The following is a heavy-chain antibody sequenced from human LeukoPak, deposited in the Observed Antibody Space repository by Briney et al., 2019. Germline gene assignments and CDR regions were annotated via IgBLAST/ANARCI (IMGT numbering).Heavy chain of an antibody. J-gene: IGHJ5*02. Sequence: VASVKVSCTASGYTFTSYYMHWVRQAPGQGLEWMGIINPSGGSTSYAQKFQGRVTMTRDTSTSTVYMELSSLRSEDTAVYYCGRSGRYRPSDLWGQGTLVTVSS. CDR2: INPSGGST. V-gene: IGHV1-46*03. CDR3: GRSGRYRPSDL. D-gene: IGHD1-26*01. CDR1: GYTFTSYY.